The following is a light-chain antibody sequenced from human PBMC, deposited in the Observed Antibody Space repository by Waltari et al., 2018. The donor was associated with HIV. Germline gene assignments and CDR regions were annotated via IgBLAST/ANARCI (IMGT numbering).Light chain of an antibody. J-gene: IGKJ4*01. CDR3: QQSYSSPQVT. CDR2: AAS. Sequence: DIQMTQSPSSLSASVGDRVPIPCRSSQTISTFLNWYQHRPGKAPKLLIYAASSLHSGVPSRFSGSGSGTDFTLTISSLQPEDFATYYCQQSYSSPQVTFGGGTKVEIK. V-gene: IGKV1-39*01. CDR1: QTISTF.